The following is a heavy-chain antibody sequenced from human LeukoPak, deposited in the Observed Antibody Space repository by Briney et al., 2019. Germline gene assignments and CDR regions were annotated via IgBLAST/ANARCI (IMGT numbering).Heavy chain of an antibody. CDR1: GGSFSGYY. J-gene: IGHJ4*02. CDR2: INHSGST. V-gene: IGHV4-34*01. CDR3: AIPGVAVAAPGDY. D-gene: IGHD6-19*01. Sequence: SETLSLTCAVYGGSFSGYYWSWIRQPPGKGLEWIGEINHSGSTNYNPSLKSRVTISVDTSKSKFSLKLSSVTAADTAVYYCAIPGVAVAAPGDYWGQGTLVTVSS.